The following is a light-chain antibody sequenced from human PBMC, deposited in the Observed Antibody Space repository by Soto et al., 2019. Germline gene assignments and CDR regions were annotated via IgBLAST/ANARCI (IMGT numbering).Light chain of an antibody. CDR1: QSVSSF. CDR2: DAS. CDR3: QQRSSWT. J-gene: IGKJ1*01. Sequence: EIVLTQSPATLSLSPGERATLSCRASQSVSSFLGWYQQNPGQAPRLLIYDASKRAPGIPARFSGSGSGTDFTLTISSLEPEDFAVYYCQQRSSWTFGQATKVEIK. V-gene: IGKV3-11*01.